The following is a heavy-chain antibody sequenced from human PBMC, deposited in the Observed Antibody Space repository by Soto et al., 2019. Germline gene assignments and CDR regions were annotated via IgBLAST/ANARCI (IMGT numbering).Heavy chain of an antibody. D-gene: IGHD3-3*01. CDR2: IYYIGST. CDR1: GGSISSGCYY. J-gene: IGHJ6*02. Sequence: SETLSLTCTVSGGSISSGCYYWSWIRQHPGKGLEWIGYIYYIGSTYYNPSLKSRVTISVDTSKNQFSLKLSSVTAADTAVYYFSTPRVSAAYYAFCSGFYGMDVSGRLTTVALCS. CDR3: STPRVSAAYYAFCSGFYGMDV. V-gene: IGHV4-31*03.